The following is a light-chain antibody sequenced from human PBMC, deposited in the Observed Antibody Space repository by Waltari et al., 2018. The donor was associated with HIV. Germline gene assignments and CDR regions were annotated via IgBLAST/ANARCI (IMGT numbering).Light chain of an antibody. J-gene: IGKJ4*01. CDR2: LGS. V-gene: IGKV2-28*01. Sequence: DIVMTQSPFSLPVTPGEPASISCRSSQSLLHSNGYNDLDWYVQKPVQSPQLLIFLGSDRASGVPDRFSGSGSGTDFTLNISRVEAEDVGIYYCMQALQTPLTFGGGTKVEIK. CDR3: MQALQTPLT. CDR1: QSLLHSNGYND.